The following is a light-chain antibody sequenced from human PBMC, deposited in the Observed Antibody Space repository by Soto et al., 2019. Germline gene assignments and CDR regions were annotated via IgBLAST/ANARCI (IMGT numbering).Light chain of an antibody. V-gene: IGLV1-40*01. CDR1: SSNIGAGYD. J-gene: IGLJ1*01. Sequence: QSVLTQPPSVSGAPGQMVTIPCTGSSSNIGAGYDVHWYQQLPGTAPKLLIYRNTNRPSGVPDRFSGSKSGTSASLAITGLPAEDEDDYYCQSCDSSLSAIFGTGTKVTVL. CDR2: RNT. CDR3: QSCDSSLSAI.